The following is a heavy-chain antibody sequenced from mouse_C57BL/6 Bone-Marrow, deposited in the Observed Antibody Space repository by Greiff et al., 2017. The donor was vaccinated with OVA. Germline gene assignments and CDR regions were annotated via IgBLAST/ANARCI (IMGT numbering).Heavy chain of an antibody. V-gene: IGHV1-64*01. CDR2: IHPNSGST. D-gene: IGHD3-2*02. Sequence: QVHVKQPGAELVKPGASVKLSCKASGYTFTSYWMHWVKQRPGQGLEWIGMIHPNSGSTNYNEKFKSKATLTVDKSSSTAYMQLSSLTSEDSAVYYCALPTAQATLAYWGQGTLVTVSA. CDR1: GYTFTSYW. J-gene: IGHJ3*01. CDR3: ALPTAQATLAY.